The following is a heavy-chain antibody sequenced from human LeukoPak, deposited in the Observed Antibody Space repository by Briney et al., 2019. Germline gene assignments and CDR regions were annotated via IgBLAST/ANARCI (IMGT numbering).Heavy chain of an antibody. J-gene: IGHJ6*02. CDR1: GGSFSGYY. Sequence: PSETLSLTCAVYGGSFSGYYWSWIRQPPGKGLEWIGEINHSGSTNYNPSLKSRVAISVDTSKNQFSLKLSPVTAADTAVYYCARRPSYCSSTSCYTGYYYYYGMDVWGQGTTVTVSS. CDR3: ARRPSYCSSTSCYTGYYYYYGMDV. D-gene: IGHD2-2*02. CDR2: INHSGST. V-gene: IGHV4-34*01.